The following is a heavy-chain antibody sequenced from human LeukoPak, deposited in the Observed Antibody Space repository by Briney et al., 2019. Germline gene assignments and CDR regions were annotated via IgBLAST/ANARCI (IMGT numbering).Heavy chain of an antibody. D-gene: IGHD4-17*01. CDR3: AREGHDGAAFVI. J-gene: IGHJ3*02. V-gene: IGHV1-69*13. CDR2: IIPIFGTA. Sequence: GASVKVSCKASGGTFSSYAISWVRQAPGQGLEWMGGIIPIFGTANYAQKFQGRVTITADESTSTAYMELSSLRSEDTAVYYCAREGHDGAAFVIWGQGTMVTVSS. CDR1: GGTFSSYA.